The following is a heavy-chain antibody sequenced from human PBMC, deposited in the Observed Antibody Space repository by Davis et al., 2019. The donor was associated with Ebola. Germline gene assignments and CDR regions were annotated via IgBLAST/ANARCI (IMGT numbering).Heavy chain of an antibody. V-gene: IGHV3-7*03. J-gene: IGHJ4*02. D-gene: IGHD6-6*01. Sequence: GESLKISCAASGFTFSSYWMSWVRQAPGKGLEWVANIKQDGSEKYYVDSVKGRFTISRDNAKNSLYLQMNSLRAEDTAVYYCARVRPYSSSSDYWGQGTLVTVSS. CDR2: IKQDGSEK. CDR1: GFTFSSYW. CDR3: ARVRPYSSSSDY.